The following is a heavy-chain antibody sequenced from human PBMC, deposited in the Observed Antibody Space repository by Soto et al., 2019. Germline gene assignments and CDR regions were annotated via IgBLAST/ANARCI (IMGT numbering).Heavy chain of an antibody. CDR3: ARNYPNYGDYYFYF. D-gene: IGHD4-17*01. Sequence: QLVESGGGLVQPGRSLTLSCSASGFMFNDYGMNWVRQAPGKGLEWIAYINWNSRTLYYADSERGRFTISRDNAERSLYLQMNSLREDDTAVYYCARNYPNYGDYYFYFWGQGTLVAVSS. CDR1: GFMFNDYG. CDR2: INWNSRTL. J-gene: IGHJ4*02. V-gene: IGHV3-48*02.